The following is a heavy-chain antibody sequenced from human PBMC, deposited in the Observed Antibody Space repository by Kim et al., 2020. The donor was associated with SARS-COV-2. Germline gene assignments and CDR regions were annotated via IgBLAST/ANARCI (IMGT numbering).Heavy chain of an antibody. CDR1: GDSVSSNSAA. D-gene: IGHD3-10*01. CDR3: TRATITGSTSDYYYYGMDV. J-gene: IGHJ6*02. CDR2: TYYRSKWSN. V-gene: IGHV6-1*01. Sequence: SQTLSLTCAISGDSVSSNSAAWNWIRQSPSRGLEWLGRTYYRSKWSNDYAVSVESRISINPDTSKNQFSLQLNPVTPEDSAIYYCTRATITGSTSDYYYYGMDVWGQGTTVTVSS.